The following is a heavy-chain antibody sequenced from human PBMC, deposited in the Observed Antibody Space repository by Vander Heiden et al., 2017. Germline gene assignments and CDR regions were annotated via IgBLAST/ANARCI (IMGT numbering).Heavy chain of an antibody. CDR1: SYA. Sequence: SYAIHWVRQAPGKGLEWVAVISYDGSNKYYADSVKGRFTISRDNSKNTLYLQMNSLRAEDTAVYYCASPPPWIQLWSFDYWGQGTLVTVSS. V-gene: IGHV3-30*04. D-gene: IGHD5-18*01. J-gene: IGHJ4*02. CDR3: ASPPPWIQLWSFDY. CDR2: ISYDGSNK.